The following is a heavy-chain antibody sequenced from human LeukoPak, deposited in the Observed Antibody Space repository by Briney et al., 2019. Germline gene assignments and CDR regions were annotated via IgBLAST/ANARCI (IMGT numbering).Heavy chain of an antibody. D-gene: IGHD6-19*01. Sequence: ASVKVSCKASGYTFTSYGISWVRQAPGQGLEWMGWISAYNGNTNYAQKLQGRVTMTTDTPTSTAYMELRSLRSDDTAVYYCARDTGWYSSGWFLDYWGQGTLVTVSS. CDR3: ARDTGWYSSGWFLDY. CDR1: GYTFTSYG. V-gene: IGHV1-18*01. J-gene: IGHJ4*02. CDR2: ISAYNGNT.